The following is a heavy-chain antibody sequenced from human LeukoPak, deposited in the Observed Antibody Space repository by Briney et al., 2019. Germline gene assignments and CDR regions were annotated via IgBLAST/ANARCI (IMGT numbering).Heavy chain of an antibody. CDR1: GYSFTSYW. D-gene: IGHD3-10*01. CDR3: ARVLVVRGVIANLDY. V-gene: IGHV5-51*01. Sequence: GESLKISCKGSGYSFTSYWIGWVRQMPGKGLEWMGIIYPGDSDTRYSPSFQGQVTISADKSISTVYLQWSSLKASDTAMYYCARVLVVRGVIANLDYWGQGTLVTVSS. J-gene: IGHJ4*02. CDR2: IYPGDSDT.